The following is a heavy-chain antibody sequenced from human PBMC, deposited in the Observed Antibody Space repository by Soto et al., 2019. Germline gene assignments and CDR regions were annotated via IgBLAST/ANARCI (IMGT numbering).Heavy chain of an antibody. V-gene: IGHV3-15*07. CDR1: DFTFSHAW. Sequence: EVHLVESGGGFVKPGGSLRLSCAAFDFTFSHAWMDWVRQAPGKGLEWVGRIKSKVDGETTNYAAPVEGRFTISRDDSKNTLYLQMINLKTEDTAVYYCARRIAVAGSYYFDYWGQGTLVTVSS. CDR3: ARRIAVAGSYYFDY. J-gene: IGHJ4*02. D-gene: IGHD6-19*01. CDR2: IKSKVDGETT.